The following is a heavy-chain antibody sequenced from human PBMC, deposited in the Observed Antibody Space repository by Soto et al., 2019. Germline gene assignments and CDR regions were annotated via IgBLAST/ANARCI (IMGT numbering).Heavy chain of an antibody. CDR1: GFTFSNYA. J-gene: IGHJ3*01. Sequence: EVRLLESGGGLVQPGGSLRLSCAASGFTFSNYAMSWVRQAPGKGLKWVSGVNGRGDSTYYADSVKGRFTISRDNSKNTLYLQMNSLRDEDTAVFYCARLDTGMAPGAFDLWGQGTMVTVSS. V-gene: IGHV3-23*01. D-gene: IGHD5-18*01. CDR2: VNGRGDST. CDR3: ARLDTGMAPGAFDL.